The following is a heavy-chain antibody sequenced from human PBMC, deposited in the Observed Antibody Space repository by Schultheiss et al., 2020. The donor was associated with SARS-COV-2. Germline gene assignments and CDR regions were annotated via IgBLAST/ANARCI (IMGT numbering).Heavy chain of an antibody. J-gene: IGHJ6*02. Sequence: SETLSLTCTVYGGSISSGGYYWSWIRQHPGKGLEWIGYIYYSGSTYYNPSLKSRVTISVDTSKNQFSLKLSSVTAADTAVYYCARDQAYGDYYYYYGMDVWGQGTTVTVSS. V-gene: IGHV4-31*03. CDR3: ARDQAYGDYYYYYGMDV. CDR2: IYYSGST. CDR1: GGSISSGGYY. D-gene: IGHD4-17*01.